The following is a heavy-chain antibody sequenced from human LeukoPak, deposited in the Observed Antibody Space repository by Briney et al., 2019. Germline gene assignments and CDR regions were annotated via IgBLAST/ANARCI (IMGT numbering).Heavy chain of an antibody. J-gene: IGHJ4*02. CDR1: GGSFSGYY. CDR2: INHSGST. V-gene: IGHV4-34*01. CDR3: ARGGRGWYDY. D-gene: IGHD6-19*01. Sequence: SETLSLTSAVYGGSFSGYYWSWIRQPPGKGLEWIGEINHSGSTNYNPSLKSRVTISVDTSKNQFSLKLSSVTAADTAVYYCARGGRGWYDYWGQGTLVTVSS.